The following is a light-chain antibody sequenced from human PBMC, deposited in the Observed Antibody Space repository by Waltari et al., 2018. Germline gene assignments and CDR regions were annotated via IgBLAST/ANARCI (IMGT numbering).Light chain of an antibody. CDR2: YDD. J-gene: IGLJ3*02. CDR3: STWDDSLNAWV. V-gene: IGLV1-36*01. CDR1: NSNIGNNV. Sequence: QSVLTQPPSVSEAPRQRVTISCSGSNSNIGNNVVNWYQQFPGKAPKLLIYYDDRLFSGVSDRFSGSKSGTSASLAISGLQSEDEADYYCSTWDDSLNAWVFGGGTKLTVL.